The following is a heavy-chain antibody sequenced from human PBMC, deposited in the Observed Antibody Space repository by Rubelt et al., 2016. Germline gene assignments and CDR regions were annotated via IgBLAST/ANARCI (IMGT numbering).Heavy chain of an antibody. Sequence: SGGTNYAQKFQGRVTMTRDTSISTAYMELSRLRSDDTAVYYCARGFYCDSISCYTRWFDPWGQGTLVTVSS. CDR2: SGGT. D-gene: IGHD2-2*02. V-gene: IGHV1-2*02. CDR3: ARGFYCDSISCYTRWFDP. J-gene: IGHJ5*02.